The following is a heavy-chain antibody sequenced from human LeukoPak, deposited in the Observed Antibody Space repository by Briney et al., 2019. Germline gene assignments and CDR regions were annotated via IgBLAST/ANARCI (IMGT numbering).Heavy chain of an antibody. CDR3: ANRASI. Sequence: GGSLRLSCAASGFTFSSYAMHWVRQAPGKGLEWVAVISYDGSNKYYADSVKGRFTISRDNSKNTLYLQMNSLRAEDTAVYYCANRASIWGQGTMVTVSS. CDR2: ISYDGSNK. V-gene: IGHV3-30*04. J-gene: IGHJ3*02. CDR1: GFTFSSYA.